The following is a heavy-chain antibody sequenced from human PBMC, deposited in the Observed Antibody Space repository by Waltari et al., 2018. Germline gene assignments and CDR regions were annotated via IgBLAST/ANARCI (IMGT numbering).Heavy chain of an antibody. CDR1: GYMFTDYY. V-gene: IGHV1-69-2*01. Sequence: EVQLIQSGAEVKKPGASVKISCKASGYMFTDYYLHWVRQAPGKGLEWMGRVDPEDGEADYAQNFQDRVTITRDTSTDTAYVDLSSLRSEDTAVYFCVTGGVTTTNYALDSWGQGVVVTVSS. J-gene: IGHJ4*03. D-gene: IGHD1-26*01. CDR2: VDPEDGEA. CDR3: VTGGVTTTNYALDS.